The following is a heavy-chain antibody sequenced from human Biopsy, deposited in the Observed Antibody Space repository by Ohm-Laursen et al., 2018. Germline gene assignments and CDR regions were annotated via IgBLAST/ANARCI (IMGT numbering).Heavy chain of an antibody. J-gene: IGHJ4*01. CDR3: ARSAQWARYYFDY. CDR2: INHRGYT. Sequence: SETLSLTWAVSGGSISGYYWSWIRQPPGKGLEWIGEINHRGYTDYNASLKGRVSISVDTSKNQLSLNLTSVTAADTAVFYCARSAQWARYYFDYWGHGTLVTVSP. V-gene: IGHV4-34*01. CDR1: GGSISGYY. D-gene: IGHD6-19*01.